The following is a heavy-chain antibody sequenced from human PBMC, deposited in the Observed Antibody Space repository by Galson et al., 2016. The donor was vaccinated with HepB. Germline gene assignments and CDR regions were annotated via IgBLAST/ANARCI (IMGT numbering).Heavy chain of an antibody. V-gene: IGHV1-3*01. J-gene: IGHJ3*02. D-gene: IGHD1-26*01. CDR2: IHADRGNT. CDR1: GYTFTTHY. Sequence: SVKVSCKASGYTFTTHYIQWVRQAPGKGLEWMGRIHADRGNTNYLQKFQGRVTLTRDTSATTAYMELSGLTSEDTAVYYCADRILGADSDFDIWGQGTLVTVS. CDR3: ADRILGADSDFDI.